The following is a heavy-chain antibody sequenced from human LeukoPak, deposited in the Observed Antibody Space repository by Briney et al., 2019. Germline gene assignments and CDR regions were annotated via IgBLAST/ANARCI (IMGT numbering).Heavy chain of an antibody. Sequence: SETLSLTCAVYGGSFSGYYWSWIRQPPGKGLEWIGEINHSGSTNYNPSLKSRVTISVDTSKNQFTLKLSSVTAADTAVYYCATVLRSYYMDVWGKGTTVTVSS. V-gene: IGHV4-34*01. CDR2: INHSGST. CDR3: ATVLRSYYMDV. CDR1: GGSFSGYY. J-gene: IGHJ6*03. D-gene: IGHD3-3*01.